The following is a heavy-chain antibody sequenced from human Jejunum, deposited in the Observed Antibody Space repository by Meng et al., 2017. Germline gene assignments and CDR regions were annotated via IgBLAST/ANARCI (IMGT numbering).Heavy chain of an antibody. CDR2: IAYDGSYK. CDR1: GCAFSSYT. J-gene: IGHJ4*02. D-gene: IGHD2-21*02. V-gene: IGHV3-30*01. Sequence: GESLKISCAASGCAFSSYTMHWVRQAPGKGLEWVAVIAYDGSYKYYADPVKGRFTISRDNSKNTLYLQMNSLKPGDTALYICARVTGVDCWGQGALVTVSS. CDR3: ARVTGVDC.